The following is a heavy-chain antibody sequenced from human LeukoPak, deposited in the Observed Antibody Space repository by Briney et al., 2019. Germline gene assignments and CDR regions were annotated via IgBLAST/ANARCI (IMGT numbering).Heavy chain of an antibody. J-gene: IGHJ6*02. CDR1: GGSISSSSYY. V-gene: IGHV4-39*07. CDR3: ARLPALYSSVYYGMDV. CDR2: IYYSGST. Sequence: PSETLSLTCTVSGGSISSSSYYWGWIRQPPGKGLEWIGSIYYSGSTYYNPSLKSRVTISVDTSKNQFSLKLSSVTAADTAVYYCARLPALYSSVYYGMDVWGQGTTVTVSS. D-gene: IGHD6-19*01.